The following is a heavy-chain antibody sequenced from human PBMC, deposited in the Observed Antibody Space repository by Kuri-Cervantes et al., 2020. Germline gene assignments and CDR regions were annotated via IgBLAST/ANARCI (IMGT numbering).Heavy chain of an antibody. CDR2: FDPEDGET. CDR1: GYTFTSYG. CDR3: ATAVTGLSPGHDAFDI. Sequence: ASVKVSCKASGYTFTSYGISWVRQAPGQGLEWMGGFDPEDGETIYAQKFQGRVTMTEDTSTDTAYMELSSLRSEDTAVYYCATAVTGLSPGHDAFDIWGQGTMVTVSS. D-gene: IGHD1-20*01. J-gene: IGHJ3*02. V-gene: IGHV1-24*01.